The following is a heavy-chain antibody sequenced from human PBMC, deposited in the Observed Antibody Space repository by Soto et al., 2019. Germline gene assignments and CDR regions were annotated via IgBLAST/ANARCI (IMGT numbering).Heavy chain of an antibody. V-gene: IGHV5-10-1*01. J-gene: IGHJ4*02. CDR3: ARHGSTYYDRV. D-gene: IGHD3-22*01. CDR1: GYSFTSYW. Sequence: GESLKLSCKGSGYSFTSYWISWVRQMPGKGLEWMGRIDPSDSYTNYSPSFQGHVTISVDKSISTAYLQWSSLLASDTAMYYCARHGSTYYDRVWGQGTLVTVSS. CDR2: IDPSDSYT.